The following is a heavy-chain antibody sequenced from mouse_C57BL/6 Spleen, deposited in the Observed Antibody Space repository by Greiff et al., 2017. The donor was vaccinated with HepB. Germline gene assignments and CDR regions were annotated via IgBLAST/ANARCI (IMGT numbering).Heavy chain of an antibody. CDR3: TVHYWGNAMDY. V-gene: IGHV14-1*01. Sequence: VQLQQSGAELVRPGASVKLSCTASGFNIKDYYMHWVKQRPEQGLEWIGRIDPEDGDTEYAPKFQGKGTMTADTSSNTAYLQLSSLTSEDTAVYYCTVHYWGNAMDYWGQGTSVTVSS. CDR2: IDPEDGDT. CDR1: GFNIKDYY. J-gene: IGHJ4*01. D-gene: IGHD1-2*01.